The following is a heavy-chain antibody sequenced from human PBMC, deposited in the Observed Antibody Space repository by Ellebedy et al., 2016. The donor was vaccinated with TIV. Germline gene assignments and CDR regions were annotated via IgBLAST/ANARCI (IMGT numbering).Heavy chain of an antibody. D-gene: IGHD5-12*01. Sequence: PGGSLRLSCEASGFTFSSYAMTWVRQAPGKGLEWVSSISRSGVRTYYADSVKGRFTISRDNSKNTLYLQMNSLRAEDTAVYYCGKDYSGYGRFDYWGQGTRVTVSS. CDR2: ISRSGVRT. CDR3: GKDYSGYGRFDY. V-gene: IGHV3-23*01. CDR1: GFTFSSYA. J-gene: IGHJ4*02.